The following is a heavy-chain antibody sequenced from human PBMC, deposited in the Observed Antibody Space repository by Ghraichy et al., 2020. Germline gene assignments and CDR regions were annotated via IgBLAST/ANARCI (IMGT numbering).Heavy chain of an antibody. V-gene: IGHV4-34*01. CDR1: GGSFSGYY. D-gene: IGHD6-13*01. Sequence: SETLSLTCAVYGGSFSGYYWSWIRQPPGKGLEWIGEINHSGSTNYNPSLKSRVTISVDTSKNQFSLKLSSVTAADTAVYYCARGLYSSSWYATHYYYYMDVWGKGTTVTVSS. CDR3: ARGLYSSSWYATHYYYYMDV. CDR2: INHSGST. J-gene: IGHJ6*03.